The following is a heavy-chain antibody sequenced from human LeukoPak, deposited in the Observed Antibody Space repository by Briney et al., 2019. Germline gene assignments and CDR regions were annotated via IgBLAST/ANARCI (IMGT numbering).Heavy chain of an antibody. CDR3: VRASSTSVNWFDP. CDR1: GFTFDDYA. J-gene: IGHJ5*02. CDR2: ISWNSGSI. D-gene: IGHD2-2*01. V-gene: IGHV3-9*01. Sequence: GGSLRLSCAASGFTFDDYAMHWFRQAPGKGLEWVSGISWNSGSIGYADSVKGRFTISRDNAKNSLYLQMNSLRAEDTALYYCVRASSTSVNWFDPWGQGTLVTVSS.